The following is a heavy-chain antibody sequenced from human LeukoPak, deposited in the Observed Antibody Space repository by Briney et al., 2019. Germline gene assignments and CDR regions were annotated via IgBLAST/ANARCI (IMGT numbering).Heavy chain of an antibody. J-gene: IGHJ4*02. V-gene: IGHV4-59*08. Sequence: SETLSLTCTVSGGSISGYYWSWIRQPPGKGLEWIGYIYNSGSTNYNPSLKSRVTISVDTSKNQFSLKLSSVTAADTAVYYCARHRWMEVYGSGSYYVDYWGQGTLVTVSS. CDR3: ARHRWMEVYGSGSYYVDY. CDR1: GGSISGYY. D-gene: IGHD3-10*01. CDR2: IYNSGST.